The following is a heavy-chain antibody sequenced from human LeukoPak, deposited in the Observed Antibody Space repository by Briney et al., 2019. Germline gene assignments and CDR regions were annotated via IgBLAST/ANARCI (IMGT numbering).Heavy chain of an antibody. D-gene: IGHD6-13*01. CDR3: AREVWSAAGTPNYYYYYGMDV. CDR1: GGSFSGYY. V-gene: IGHV4-34*01. Sequence: SETLSLTCAVYGGSFSGYYWSWIRQPPGKGLEWIGEINHSGSTNYNPSLKSRVTISVDTSKNQFSLRLSSVTAADTAVYYCAREVWSAAGTPNYYYYYGMDVWGQGTTVTVSS. CDR2: INHSGST. J-gene: IGHJ6*02.